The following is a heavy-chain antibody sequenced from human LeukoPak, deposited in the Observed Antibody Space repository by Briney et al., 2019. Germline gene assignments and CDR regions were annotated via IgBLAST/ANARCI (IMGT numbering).Heavy chain of an antibody. CDR3: ARGYSYVYNY. Sequence: ASVRVSCKASGYTFTSYDINWVRQARGQGLEWMGWINPNSGDTGYAKKFQGKVTMTRNTSISTAYMEVSSLRSEDTAVYYCARGYSYVYNYWGQGTLVTVSS. V-gene: IGHV1-8*01. CDR2: INPNSGDT. CDR1: GYTFTSYD. D-gene: IGHD5-18*01. J-gene: IGHJ4*02.